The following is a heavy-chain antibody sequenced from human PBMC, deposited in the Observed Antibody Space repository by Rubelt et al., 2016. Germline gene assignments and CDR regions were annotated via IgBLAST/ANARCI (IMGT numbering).Heavy chain of an antibody. CDR3: ARDPTTRVTSTGWFDP. D-gene: IGHD5-12*01. CDR1: GYTFTTYG. J-gene: IGHJ5*02. Sequence: QVQLVQSGAEVKKPGASVKVSCKASGYTFTTYGISWVRQAPGQGLEWMGWISPYNGNKNYAQKPQGRVTRTTDTSTSTAYMELRSLRSDDTAVYYCARDPTTRVTSTGWFDPWGQGTLVTVSS. V-gene: IGHV1-18*01. CDR2: ISPYNGNK.